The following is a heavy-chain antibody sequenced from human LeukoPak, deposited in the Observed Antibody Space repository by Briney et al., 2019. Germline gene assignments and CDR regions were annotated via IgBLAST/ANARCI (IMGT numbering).Heavy chain of an antibody. D-gene: IGHD3-22*01. CDR2: IYYSGST. CDR1: GGSISSYY. CDR3: ARRVGIVVGPEPGYNWFDP. Sequence: SETLSLTCTVSGGSISSYYWSWIRQPPGKGLEWIGYIYYSGSTNYNPSLKSRVTISVDTSKNQFSLKLSSVTAADTAVYYCARRVGIVVGPEPGYNWFDPWGQGTLVTVTS. V-gene: IGHV4-59*08. J-gene: IGHJ5*02.